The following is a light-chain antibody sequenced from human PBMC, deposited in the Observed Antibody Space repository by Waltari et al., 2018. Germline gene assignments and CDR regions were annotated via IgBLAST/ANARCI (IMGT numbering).Light chain of an antibody. Sequence: EIVMTQSPTTLSVSPGEGVTLHCRASQSVSGNLAWYQQRPGQAPRLLIYGASTRATGIPARFSGSGSGTEFTLTISSLQSEDFAVYYCHQYDHWPTFTFGQGTKLEI. CDR1: QSVSGN. V-gene: IGKV3-15*01. CDR3: HQYDHWPTFT. J-gene: IGKJ2*01. CDR2: GAS.